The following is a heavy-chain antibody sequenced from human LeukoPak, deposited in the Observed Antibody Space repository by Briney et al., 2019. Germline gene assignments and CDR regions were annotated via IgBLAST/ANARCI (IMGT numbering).Heavy chain of an antibody. CDR3: ARGGSAD. CDR1: GFTFSSYA. CDR2: ISYDGSNK. Sequence: GRSLRLSCAASGFTFSSYAMHWVRQAPGKGLEWVAVISYDGSNKYFADSVKGRFTISRDNSKNTLYLQMNSLRAEDSAVYYCARGGSADWGQGTLVTVSS. D-gene: IGHD3-10*01. V-gene: IGHV3-30*04. J-gene: IGHJ4*02.